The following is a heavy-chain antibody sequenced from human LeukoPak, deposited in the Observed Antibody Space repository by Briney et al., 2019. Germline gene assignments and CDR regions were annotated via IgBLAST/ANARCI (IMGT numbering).Heavy chain of an antibody. V-gene: IGHV4-34*01. J-gene: IGHJ4*02. CDR1: GGSFSGYY. D-gene: IGHD2-15*01. Sequence: SETLSLTCAVYGGSFSGYYWSWIRQPPGKGLEWIGEINHSGSTNYNPSLKNRVTISVDTSKNQFSLKLSSVTAADTAVYYCARSVGRYFDYWGQGTLVTVSS. CDR2: INHSGST. CDR3: ARSVGRYFDY.